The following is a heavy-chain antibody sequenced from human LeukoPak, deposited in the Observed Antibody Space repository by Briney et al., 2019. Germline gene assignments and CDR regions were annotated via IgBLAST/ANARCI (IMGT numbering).Heavy chain of an antibody. Sequence: ASVKVSCKASGYTFTSYGISWVRQAPGQGLEWMRWISAYNGNTNYAQKLQGRVTMTTDTSTSTACMELRSLRPDDTAAYYCARDEQWLLFRYYYYGMDVWGQGTTVTVSS. D-gene: IGHD6-19*01. J-gene: IGHJ6*02. CDR2: ISAYNGNT. CDR1: GYTFTSYG. V-gene: IGHV1-18*01. CDR3: ARDEQWLLFRYYYYGMDV.